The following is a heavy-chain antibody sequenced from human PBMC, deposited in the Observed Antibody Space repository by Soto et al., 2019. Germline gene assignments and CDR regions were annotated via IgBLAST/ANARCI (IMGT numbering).Heavy chain of an antibody. CDR2: IFYSGST. J-gene: IGHJ5*02. V-gene: IGHV4-39*01. Sequence: SETLSLTCNVSGGSISTSRSYWAWIRQPPGKGLEWLANIFYSGSTYYNPSLASRVTVSVDTSKNEFSLKLRSVTAADTADYYCARQPTTGDTDLWFDPWGQGTLVTVSS. CDR3: ARQPTTGDTDLWFDP. CDR1: GGSISTSRSY. D-gene: IGHD2-21*01.